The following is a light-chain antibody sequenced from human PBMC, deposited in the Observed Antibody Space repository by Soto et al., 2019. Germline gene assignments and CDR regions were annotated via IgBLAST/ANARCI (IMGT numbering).Light chain of an antibody. J-gene: IGLJ2*01. CDR1: SGHSSYA. CDR3: QTWGTGIVV. Sequence: QLVLTQSPSASASLGASVKLTCTLSSGHSSYAIAWHQQQPEKGPRYLMNLNIDGSHTKGDGIPDRFSGSSSGAERYLTISSLQSEDEADYYWQTWGTGIVVFGGGTKLTV. V-gene: IGLV4-69*01. CDR2: LNIDGSH.